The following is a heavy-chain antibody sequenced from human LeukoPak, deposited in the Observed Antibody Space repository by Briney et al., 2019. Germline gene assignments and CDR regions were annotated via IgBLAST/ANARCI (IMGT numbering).Heavy chain of an antibody. Sequence: SETLSLTCTVSDGSISSSSYYWGWIRQPPGKGLEWIGSIYYSGSTYYNPSLKSRVTISVDTSKNQFSLKLSSVTAADTAVYYCARGPGYCSGGNCWTVDYWGQGTLVTVSS. D-gene: IGHD2-15*01. CDR1: DGSISSSSYY. V-gene: IGHV4-39*07. CDR2: IYYSGST. CDR3: ARGPGYCSGGNCWTVDY. J-gene: IGHJ4*02.